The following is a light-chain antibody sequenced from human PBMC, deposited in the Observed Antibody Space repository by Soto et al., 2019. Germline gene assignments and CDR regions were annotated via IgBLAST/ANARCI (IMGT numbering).Light chain of an antibody. CDR3: HQRNK. V-gene: IGKV3-11*01. CDR1: QFLSSY. J-gene: IGKJ5*01. CDR2: DTS. Sequence: EVVLTHSPATLSVAPLERATLSCRASQFLSSYLAWYQQKPGQPPRLLIYDTSNRATGIPARFSGSRSGTDFTLTISSLEPEDFGVYFCHQRNKFGQGTRLEIK.